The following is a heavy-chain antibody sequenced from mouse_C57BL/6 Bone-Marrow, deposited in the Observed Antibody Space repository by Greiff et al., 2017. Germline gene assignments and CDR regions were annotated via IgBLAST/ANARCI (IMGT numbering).Heavy chain of an antibody. D-gene: IGHD1-1*01. Sequence: VKLMESGAELVKPGASVKLSCKASGYTFTSYWMHWVKQRPGQGLEWIGMIHPNSGSTNYNEKFKSKATLTVDKSSSTAYMQLSSLTSEDSAVYYCARWGYYGSSYDWYFDVWGTGTTVTVSS. J-gene: IGHJ1*03. CDR1: GYTFTSYW. CDR2: IHPNSGST. V-gene: IGHV1-64*01. CDR3: ARWGYYGSSYDWYFDV.